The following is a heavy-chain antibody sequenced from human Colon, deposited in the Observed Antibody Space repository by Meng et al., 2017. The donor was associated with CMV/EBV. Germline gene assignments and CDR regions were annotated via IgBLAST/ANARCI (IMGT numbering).Heavy chain of an antibody. Sequence: GESLKISCAASGFTFSSYGMHWVRQAPGKGLEWVAFIRYDGSNKYYGDSVKGRFTISRDNSKNTLYLQMNSLRAEDTAIYYCARDGVVVLGATRDWGQGTLVTVSS. V-gene: IGHV3-30*02. CDR3: ARDGVVVLGATRD. D-gene: IGHD2-15*01. J-gene: IGHJ4*02. CDR1: GFTFSSYG. CDR2: IRYDGSNK.